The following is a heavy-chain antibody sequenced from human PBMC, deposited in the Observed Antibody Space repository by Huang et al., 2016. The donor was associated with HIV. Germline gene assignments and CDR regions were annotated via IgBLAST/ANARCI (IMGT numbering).Heavy chain of an antibody. Sequence: QVQLVQSGAEMKKSGSSVKVSCKASGGTVSSFSFTWGRQAPGHGLEWMGGIIPLHDTTDRAKKCRGRGTLTADESTNTAFMELSGLTSQDTAVYYCARGVGNSNRGFDIWGQGTLVTVS. CDR3: ARGVGNSNRGFDI. D-gene: IGHD5-18*01. V-gene: IGHV1-69*13. CDR2: IIPLHDTT. J-gene: IGHJ4*02. CDR1: GGTVSSFS.